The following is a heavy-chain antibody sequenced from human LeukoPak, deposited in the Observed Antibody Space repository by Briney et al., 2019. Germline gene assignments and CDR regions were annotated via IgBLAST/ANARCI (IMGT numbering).Heavy chain of an antibody. J-gene: IGHJ4*02. CDR1: GFTFSSYA. Sequence: GGSLRLSCAASGFTFSSYAMSWVRQAPGKGLEWVSAISGSGGSTYYADSVKGRFTISRDNSKNTLYLQMNSLRAEDTAVYYCARDSVGYFDWLTYFDYWGQGTLVTVSS. V-gene: IGHV3-23*01. CDR3: ARDSVGYFDWLTYFDY. D-gene: IGHD3-9*01. CDR2: ISGSGGST.